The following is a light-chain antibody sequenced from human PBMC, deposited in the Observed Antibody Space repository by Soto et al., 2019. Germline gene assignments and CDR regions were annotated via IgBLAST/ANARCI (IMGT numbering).Light chain of an antibody. CDR1: SSDVGGYNY. CDR2: EVS. V-gene: IGLV2-14*01. CDR3: SSYTSSSTLDV. J-gene: IGLJ1*01. Sequence: QSVLTQPASVSGSPGQSITISCTGTSSDVGGYNYVSWYQQHPGKAPKLMIYEVSNRPSGVSNRFSGSKSGNTASLTISGLQAEDEADYYCSSYTSSSTLDVFGTGTKVIV.